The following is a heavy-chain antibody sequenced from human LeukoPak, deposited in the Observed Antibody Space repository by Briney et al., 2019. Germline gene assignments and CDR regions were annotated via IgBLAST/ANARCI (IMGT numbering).Heavy chain of an antibody. CDR3: ARESGAFDI. Sequence: GASVKVSCKASGYTFTGYYIHWVRQAPGQGLEWMGWINPDGGDTNYAQKFQGGVTMTRDTSISTAYMELNRLRSDDTAVYYCARESGAFDIWGQGTMVTVSS. CDR2: INPDGGDT. J-gene: IGHJ3*02. CDR1: GYTFTGYY. V-gene: IGHV1-2*02.